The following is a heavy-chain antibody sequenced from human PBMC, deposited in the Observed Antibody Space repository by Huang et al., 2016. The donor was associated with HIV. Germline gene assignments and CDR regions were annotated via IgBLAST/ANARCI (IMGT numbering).Heavy chain of an antibody. Sequence: QLQLQGSGPGLVKPSETLSLTCTVSGGSITSSSYYWGWIRQPPGKGLEWVGSIYYRGSTDDNPAPKSRVTVSVDTSKNQFSLKLSSVTAADTAVYYCARHFSYYDSSGYTPWDAFDIWGQGTMVTVSS. D-gene: IGHD3-22*01. CDR1: GGSITSSSYY. V-gene: IGHV4-39*01. CDR2: IYYRGST. CDR3: ARHFSYYDSSGYTPWDAFDI. J-gene: IGHJ3*02.